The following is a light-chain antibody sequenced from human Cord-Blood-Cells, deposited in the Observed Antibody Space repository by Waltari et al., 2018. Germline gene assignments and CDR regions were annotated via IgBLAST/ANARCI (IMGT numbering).Light chain of an antibody. CDR3: QQSYSTPRT. J-gene: IGKJ1*01. CDR2: AAS. CDR1: QSIRSY. Sequence: DIQMTQSPSSLSASVGDIVTITCRASQSIRSYLNWYQQKPGKAPKLLIYAASSLQSGVPSRLSGSGSGTDFTLTISSLQPEDFATYYCQQSYSTPRTFGQGTKVEIK. V-gene: IGKV1-39*01.